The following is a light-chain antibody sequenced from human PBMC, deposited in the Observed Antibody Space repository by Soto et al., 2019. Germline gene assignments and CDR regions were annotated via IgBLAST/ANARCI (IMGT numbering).Light chain of an antibody. CDR1: SANIGAGYD. V-gene: IGLV1-40*01. Sequence: QSVLTQPPSVSGAPGQRVTIPCTGSSANIGAGYDVHWYQQLPGTAPKPLIYGNSNRPSGVSDRFSGSKFGTSASLAITGLQAEDEADYYCPSYDSSLSGYDFGTGPKVTVL. CDR2: GNS. CDR3: PSYDSSLSGYD. J-gene: IGLJ1*01.